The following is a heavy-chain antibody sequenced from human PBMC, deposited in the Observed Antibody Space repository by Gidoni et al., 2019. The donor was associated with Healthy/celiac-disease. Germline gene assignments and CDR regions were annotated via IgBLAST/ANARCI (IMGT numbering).Heavy chain of an antibody. CDR3: AREGGAGPYYYYGMDV. CDR1: GASISSYY. CDR2: IYYSGST. V-gene: IGHV4-59*01. J-gene: IGHJ6*02. Sequence: QVQLQESGPGMVKPSETLSLTCPVSGASISSYYWSWIRQPPGKGLEWIGYIYYSGSTNYNPSLKSRVTISVDTSKNQFSLKLSSVTAADTAVYYCAREGGAGPYYYYGMDVWGQGTTVTVSS. D-gene: IGHD2-15*01.